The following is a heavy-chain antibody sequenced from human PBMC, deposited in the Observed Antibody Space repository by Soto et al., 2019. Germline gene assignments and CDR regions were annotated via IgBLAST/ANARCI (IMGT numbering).Heavy chain of an antibody. Sequence: GASVKVSCKASGFTFTSSAVQWVRQARGQRLEWIGWIVVGSGNTNYAQKFQERVTITRDMSTSTAYMELSSLRSEGTAVYYCAADVPEWELLGYYWGQGTLVTVSS. J-gene: IGHJ4*02. D-gene: IGHD1-26*01. CDR2: IVVGSGNT. CDR1: GFTFTSSA. CDR3: AADVPEWELLGYY. V-gene: IGHV1-58*01.